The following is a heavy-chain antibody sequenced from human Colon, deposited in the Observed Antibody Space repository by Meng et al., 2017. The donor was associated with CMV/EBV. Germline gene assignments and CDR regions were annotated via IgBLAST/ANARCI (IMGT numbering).Heavy chain of an antibody. Sequence: GESLKISCTASGFTFRSYWMHWVRQVPGKGLVWVSRINKDGGSITYADFVEGRFTISRDNAKNTLYLQMNSLRVEDTAVYYGARDVFDTSSYDYWGQGTLVTVSS. J-gene: IGHJ4*02. V-gene: IGHV3-74*01. D-gene: IGHD2-2*01. CDR3: ARDVFDTSSYDY. CDR1: GFTFRSYW. CDR2: INKDGGSI.